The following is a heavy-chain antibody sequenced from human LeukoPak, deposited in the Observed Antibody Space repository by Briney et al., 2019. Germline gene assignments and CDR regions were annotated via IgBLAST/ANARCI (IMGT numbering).Heavy chain of an antibody. CDR3: ARTDYYGSP. D-gene: IGHD3-10*01. V-gene: IGHV3-30*04. CDR1: GFTFSNYA. CDR2: ISYDGSNK. Sequence: GGSLRLSCAASGFTFSNYAMHWVRQAPGKGLEWVAVISYDGSNKYYADSVKGRFTISRDNSKNTLYLQMNSLRADDTAVYYCARTDYYGSPWGQGTLVTVSS. J-gene: IGHJ5*02.